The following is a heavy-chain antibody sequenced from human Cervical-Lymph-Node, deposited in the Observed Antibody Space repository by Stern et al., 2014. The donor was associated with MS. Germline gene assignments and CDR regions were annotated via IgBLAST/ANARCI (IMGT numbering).Heavy chain of an antibody. CDR1: GASVGSGGYY. V-gene: IGHV4-31*03. Sequence: QLQLQESGPGLVKPSQTLSLTCTVSGASVGSGGYYWSWIRQHPGKGLEWSGYVHNRGYTQYNPSLRSRLTISVDTSKNQFSLSLTSVTAADTAVYYCARVSPYSSSSPFDYWGQGTLVTVSS. CDR3: ARVSPYSSSSPFDY. D-gene: IGHD6-6*01. CDR2: VHNRGYT. J-gene: IGHJ4*02.